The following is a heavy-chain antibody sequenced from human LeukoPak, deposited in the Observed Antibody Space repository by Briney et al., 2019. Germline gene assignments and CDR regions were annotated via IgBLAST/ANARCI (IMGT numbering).Heavy chain of an antibody. D-gene: IGHD6-19*01. CDR2: IIPILGIA. CDR3: ARDGGLAARSAFDI. CDR1: GGTFSSYA. V-gene: IGHV1-69*04. Sequence: ASVKVSRKASGGTFSSYAISWVRQAPGQGLEWMGRIIPILGIANYAQKFQGRVTITADKSTSTAYMELSSLRSEDTAVYYCARDGGLAARSAFDIWGQGTMVTVSS. J-gene: IGHJ3*02.